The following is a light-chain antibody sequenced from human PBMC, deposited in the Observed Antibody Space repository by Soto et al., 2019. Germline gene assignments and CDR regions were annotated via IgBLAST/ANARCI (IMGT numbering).Light chain of an antibody. V-gene: IGLV8-61*01. J-gene: IGLJ3*02. CDR3: VLYMGSGIWV. CDR1: SGSVSSSYY. Sequence: QTVVTQESPFSVSPGGTVTLTCGLSSGSVSSSYYPSWYQQTPGQTPRTLIYNTNTRSSGVPDRFSGSILGNKAALTITGAQADDECDYYCVLYMGSGIWVFGGGTKVTVL. CDR2: NTN.